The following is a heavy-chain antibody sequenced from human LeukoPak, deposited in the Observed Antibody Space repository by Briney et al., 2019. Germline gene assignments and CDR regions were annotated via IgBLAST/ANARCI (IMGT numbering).Heavy chain of an antibody. D-gene: IGHD2-2*02. Sequence: PSETLSLTCTVSGGSISSYDWSWIRQPPGKGLEWIGYIYYSGSTNYNPSLKSRVTISVDTSKNQFSLKLSSVTAADTAVYYCATICISTSCHNYMDVWGKGTTVTVSS. CDR1: GGSISSYD. CDR3: ATICISTSCHNYMDV. V-gene: IGHV4-59*01. CDR2: IYYSGST. J-gene: IGHJ6*03.